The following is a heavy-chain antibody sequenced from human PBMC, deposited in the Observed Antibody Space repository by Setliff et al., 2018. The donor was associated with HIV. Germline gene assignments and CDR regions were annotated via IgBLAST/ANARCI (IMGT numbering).Heavy chain of an antibody. CDR2: ITAYNPEP. J-gene: IGHJ4*02. D-gene: IGHD2-8*02. CDR1: GYIFSNYG. CDR3: AREFSWSAFYFDS. Sequence: ASVKVSCKASGYIFSNYGFSWVRQAPGQGLEWMGWITAYNPEPSYAEKFRGRVTMTTDASTNTAFMELSNLRSDDTAIYYCAREFSWSAFYFDSWGQGTQVTVSS. V-gene: IGHV1-18*01.